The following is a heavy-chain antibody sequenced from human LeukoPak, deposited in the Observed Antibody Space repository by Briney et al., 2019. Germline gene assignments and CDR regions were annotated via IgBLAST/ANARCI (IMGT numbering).Heavy chain of an antibody. J-gene: IGHJ4*02. CDR2: ISAYNGNT. Sequence: ASVKVSCKASGYTFTTYGISWVRPAPGQGLAWMGWISAYNGNTNYAQKLQGRVTMTTDTSTTTAYMELRSLRSDDTAVYYCARVQHYYGSGTYYVVEVDYWGQGTLVTVSS. CDR3: ARVQHYYGSGTYYVVEVDY. D-gene: IGHD3-10*01. V-gene: IGHV1-18*01. CDR1: GYTFTTYG.